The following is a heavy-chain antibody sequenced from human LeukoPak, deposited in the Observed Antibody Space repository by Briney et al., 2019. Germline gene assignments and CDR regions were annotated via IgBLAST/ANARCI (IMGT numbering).Heavy chain of an antibody. CDR3: ARPYYDILTGTAGYFDL. J-gene: IGHJ2*01. V-gene: IGHV3-21*01. CDR1: GFTFSSYS. D-gene: IGHD3-9*01. Sequence: PGGSLRLSCAASGFTFSSYSMNWVRQAPGKGLEWVSSISSSSSYIYYADSVKGRFTISRDNAKNSLYLQMNSLRAEDTAVYYCARPYYDILTGTAGYFDLWGRGTLVTVSS. CDR2: ISSSSSYI.